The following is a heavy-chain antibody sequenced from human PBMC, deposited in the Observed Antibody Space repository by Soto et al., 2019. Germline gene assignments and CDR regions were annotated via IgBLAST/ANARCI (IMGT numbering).Heavy chain of an antibody. D-gene: IGHD2-21*01. V-gene: IGHV3-21*01. CDR2: ITTSSAYI. J-gene: IGHJ5*02. Sequence: EVQLVESGGGLVKPGGSLRLSCAASGFTFNTYDMNWVHQAPGKGLEWVSSITTSSAYIDYADSLKGRITISRDNAKNSLFLQMNSLRAEDTAVYYCVRSGTARLLRHSWFDTWGQGTLVTVSS. CDR1: GFTFNTYD. CDR3: VRSGTARLLRHSWFDT.